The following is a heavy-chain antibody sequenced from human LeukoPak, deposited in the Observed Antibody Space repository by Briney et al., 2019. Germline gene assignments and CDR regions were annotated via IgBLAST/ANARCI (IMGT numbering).Heavy chain of an antibody. CDR3: ARVPHIAVAGTWPDAFDI. Sequence: PGGSLRLSCAASGLTFSSYSMNWVRQAPGKGLEWVSSISSSSSYIYYADSVKGRFTISRDNAKNSLYLQMNSLRAEDTAVYYCARVPHIAVAGTWPDAFDIWGQGTMVTVSS. CDR2: ISSSSSYI. V-gene: IGHV3-21*01. CDR1: GLTFSSYS. D-gene: IGHD6-19*01. J-gene: IGHJ3*02.